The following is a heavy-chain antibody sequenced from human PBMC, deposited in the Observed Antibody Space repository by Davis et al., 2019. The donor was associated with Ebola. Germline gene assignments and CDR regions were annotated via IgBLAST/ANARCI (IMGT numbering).Heavy chain of an antibody. CDR1: GFTFSIYG. CDR3: ARSRGYSAYVNADYYGMDV. J-gene: IGHJ6*02. Sequence: PGGSLRLSCAASGFTFSIYGMIWVRQAPGKGLEWVSYISSSGEITFYADSVKGRFTISRDNAKNSLNLQMHSLTAEDTAVYYCARSRGYSAYVNADYYGMDVWGQGTTVTVSS. D-gene: IGHD5-12*01. CDR2: ISSSGEIT. V-gene: IGHV3-48*04.